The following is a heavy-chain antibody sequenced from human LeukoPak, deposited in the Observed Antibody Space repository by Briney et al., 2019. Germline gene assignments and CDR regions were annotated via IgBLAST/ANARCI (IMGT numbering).Heavy chain of an antibody. D-gene: IGHD6-19*01. J-gene: IGHJ4*02. CDR2: ISYDGTNR. CDR3: ARAYSSGWYGDFDY. Sequence: GGSLRLSCAASGFTFSSYAMHWVSQAPGKGLEWVAVISYDGTNRYYADSVKGRFTISRDNSKNTLYLQMNSLRAEDTAVYYCARAYSSGWYGDFDYWGQGTLVTVSS. V-gene: IGHV3-30*04. CDR1: GFTFSSYA.